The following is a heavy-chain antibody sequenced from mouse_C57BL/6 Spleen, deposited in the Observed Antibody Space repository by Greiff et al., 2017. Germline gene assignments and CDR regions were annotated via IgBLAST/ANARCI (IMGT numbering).Heavy chain of an antibody. CDR3: ARGRGDYYAMDY. J-gene: IGHJ4*01. V-gene: IGHV5-4*01. CDR1: GFTFSSYA. CDR2: ISDGGSYT. Sequence: EVHLVESGGGLVKPGGSLKLSCAASGFTFSSYAMSWVRQTPEKRLEWVATISDGGSYTYYPDNVKGRFTISRDNAKNNLYLQMSHLKAEDTAMYYCARGRGDYYAMDYWGQGTSVTVSS.